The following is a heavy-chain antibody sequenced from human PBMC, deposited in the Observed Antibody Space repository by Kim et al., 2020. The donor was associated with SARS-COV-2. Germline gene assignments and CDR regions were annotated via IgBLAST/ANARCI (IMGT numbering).Heavy chain of an antibody. CDR1: GYNFIPSW. Sequence: GESLKISCKASGYNFIPSWIGWVRQMPGKGLECMGIIYPRDSDTRYSPSFQGQVTISADKSTSTAYLQWNSLKASDTAMYYCARRTDYFDYWGQGTQVTVSS. CDR3: ARRTDYFDY. CDR2: IYPRDSDT. J-gene: IGHJ4*02. V-gene: IGHV5-51*01.